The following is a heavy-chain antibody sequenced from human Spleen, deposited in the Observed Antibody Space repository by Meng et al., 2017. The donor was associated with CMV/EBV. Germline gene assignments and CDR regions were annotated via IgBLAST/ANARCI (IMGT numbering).Heavy chain of an antibody. CDR3: ARAGSYSNHGYYFDY. J-gene: IGHJ4*02. Sequence: ASVKVSCKASGYTFTGYYLYWVRQAPGQGLEWMGWINPKTGATNHAQKFEGRVTMTRDTSISTAYMELSRLRSDDTAVYYCARAGSYSNHGYYFDYWGQGTLVTVSS. CDR1: GYTFTGYY. V-gene: IGHV1-2*02. D-gene: IGHD4-11*01. CDR2: INPKTGAT.